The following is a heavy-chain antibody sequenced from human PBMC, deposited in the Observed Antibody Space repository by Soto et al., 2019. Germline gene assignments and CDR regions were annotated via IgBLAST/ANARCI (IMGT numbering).Heavy chain of an antibody. Sequence: AQLVESGGGVVQPERSLRLSCGASGFTFGSYAMYWVRQAPGRALEWVAVISYDGAYKDYVDSVQGRFVISRDNSXXTLYLQMSSLTTADTAVYFCARSATTVVTNRYFDLWGRGTLVTVSS. CDR1: GFTFGSYA. J-gene: IGHJ2*01. CDR2: ISYDGAYK. D-gene: IGHD4-4*01. V-gene: IGHV3-30*09. CDR3: ARSATTVVTNRYFDL.